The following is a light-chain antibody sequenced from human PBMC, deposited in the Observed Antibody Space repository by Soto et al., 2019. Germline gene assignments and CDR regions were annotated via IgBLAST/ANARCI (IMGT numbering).Light chain of an antibody. CDR3: QQYSTYPWT. V-gene: IGKV1-5*03. Sequence: DIQMTQSPSTLSASVGDRVTITCRASQSISTWLAWCQQKPGKAPKLLIYKASSLESGVPSEFSGSGSGTEFTLTISSLQPDDFATYYCQQYSTYPWTFGQGTKVEI. J-gene: IGKJ1*01. CDR2: KAS. CDR1: QSISTW.